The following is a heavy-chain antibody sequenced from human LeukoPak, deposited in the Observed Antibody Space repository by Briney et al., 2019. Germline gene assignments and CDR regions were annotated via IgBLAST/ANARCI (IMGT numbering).Heavy chain of an antibody. D-gene: IGHD6-13*01. J-gene: IGHJ2*01. V-gene: IGHV4-59*01. CDR1: GGSISSYY. CDR2: IYYSGST. CDR3: ARAYSGYSSSWYGGLASWYFDL. Sequence: PSETLSLTCTVSGGSISSYYWSWIRQPPGKGLEWIGYIYYSGSTNYNPSLKSRVTISVDTSKNQFSLKLSSVTAADTAVYYCARAYSGYSSSWYGGLASWYFDLWGRGTLVTVSS.